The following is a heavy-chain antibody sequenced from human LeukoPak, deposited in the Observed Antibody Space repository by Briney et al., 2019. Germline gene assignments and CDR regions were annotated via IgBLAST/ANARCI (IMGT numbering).Heavy chain of an antibody. V-gene: IGHV3-66*01. Sequence: PGGSLRLSCVASEFTVSTNYMSWVRQAPGKGLQWVSIIHIDGETHYADSVKGRFTMSRDNSKNTVYLQMNSLRSEDTAVYYRARVKPPPGWYFDYWGQGTLVTVSS. CDR3: ARVKPPPGWYFDY. J-gene: IGHJ4*02. CDR1: EFTVSTNY. CDR2: IHIDGET.